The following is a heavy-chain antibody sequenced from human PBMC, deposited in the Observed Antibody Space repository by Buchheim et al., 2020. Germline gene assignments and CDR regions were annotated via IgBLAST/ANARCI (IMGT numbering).Heavy chain of an antibody. D-gene: IGHD3-9*01. CDR2: IHTSGST. Sequence: QVQLQESGPGLVKPSQTLSLTCTVSGVSVNSGTYFWSWIRQPAGKGLEWIGHIHTSGSTNYSPSLMSRVTMSLDTSKNQFSLNLNSVTAADTAVYFCARGSDILTGYPFGSWGQGT. J-gene: IGHJ4*02. CDR1: GVSVNSGTYF. CDR3: ARGSDILTGYPFGS. V-gene: IGHV4-61*02.